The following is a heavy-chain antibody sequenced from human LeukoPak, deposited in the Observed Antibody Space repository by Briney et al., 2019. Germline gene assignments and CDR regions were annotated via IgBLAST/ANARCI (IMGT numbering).Heavy chain of an antibody. Sequence: GGTLRLSCAASGFTFSNYAMNWVRQAPGKGLEGVSYISSSGSTIYYADSVKGRFTISRDNAKNSLYLQMNSLRAEDTAVYYCAELGITMIGGVWGKGTTVTISS. CDR1: GFTFSNYA. D-gene: IGHD3-10*02. V-gene: IGHV3-48*03. CDR2: ISSSGSTI. CDR3: AELGITMIGGV. J-gene: IGHJ6*04.